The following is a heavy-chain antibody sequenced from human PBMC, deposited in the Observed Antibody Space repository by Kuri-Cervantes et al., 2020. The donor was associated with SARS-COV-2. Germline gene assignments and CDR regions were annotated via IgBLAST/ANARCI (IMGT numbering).Heavy chain of an antibody. J-gene: IGHJ4*02. D-gene: IGHD4-17*01. CDR3: AKDTNDYGDFTNFDY. CDR1: GFTFGDYA. CDR2: ISSSSSYI. Sequence: GESLKISCTASGFTFGDYAMSWFRQAPGKGLEWVSSISSSSSYIYYADSVKGRFTISRDNAKNSLYLQMNSLRAEDTALYYCAKDTNDYGDFTNFDYWGQGTLVTVSS. V-gene: IGHV3-21*04.